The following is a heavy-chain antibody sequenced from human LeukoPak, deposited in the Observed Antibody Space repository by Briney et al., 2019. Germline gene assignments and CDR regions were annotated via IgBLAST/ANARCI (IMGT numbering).Heavy chain of an antibody. J-gene: IGHJ4*02. CDR1: GFTFSTYE. Sequence: PGGSLRLSCAASGFTFSTYEMNWVRQAPGKGLEWVLHISSSGSTTYYADSVKGRFTISRDNAKNSLYLQMNSLRAEDTAVYYCASPQYYFDYWGQGTLVTVSS. CDR2: ISSSGSTT. CDR3: ASPQYYFDY. V-gene: IGHV3-48*03. D-gene: IGHD5-24*01.